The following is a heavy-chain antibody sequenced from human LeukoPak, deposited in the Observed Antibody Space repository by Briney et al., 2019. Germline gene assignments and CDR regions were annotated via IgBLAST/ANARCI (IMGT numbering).Heavy chain of an antibody. CDR1: GGSISSYY. V-gene: IGHV4-59*01. D-gene: IGHD6-13*01. CDR3: ASGYSAGPYYYYYGMDV. Sequence: PSETLSLTCTVSGGSISSYYWSWIRQPPGKGLEWIGYIYYSGSTNYHPSLKSRVTISVDTSKNQFSLKLSSVTAADTAVYYCASGYSAGPYYYYYGMDVWGQGTTVTVSS. J-gene: IGHJ6*02. CDR2: IYYSGST.